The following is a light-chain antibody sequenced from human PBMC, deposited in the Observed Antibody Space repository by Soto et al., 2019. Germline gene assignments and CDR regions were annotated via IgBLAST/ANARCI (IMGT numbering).Light chain of an antibody. CDR3: QQSYSAPRT. J-gene: IGKJ1*01. Sequence: DIQMTRSPSSLSASIGDRVTLTCRASQTIMTYLNWYQQKPGEAPKLPIYTASTLQTGVPSRFSGTGSGTNFTLTISGLQHEDFATYYCQQSYSAPRTFGQGTKV. CDR1: QTIMTY. CDR2: TAS. V-gene: IGKV1-39*01.